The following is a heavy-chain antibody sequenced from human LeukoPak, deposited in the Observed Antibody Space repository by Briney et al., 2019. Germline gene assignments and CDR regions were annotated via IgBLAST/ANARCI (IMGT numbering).Heavy chain of an antibody. CDR1: GYTFTSYD. CDR2: MNPNSGNT. D-gene: IGHD1-26*01. CDR3: ARGLMVGASYYFDY. Sequence: EASVKVSCKASGYTFTSYDINWVRQATGQGLEWMGWMNPNSGNTGYAQKLQGRVTMTRNTSISTAYMELSSLRSEDTAVYYCARGLMVGASYYFDYWGQGTLVTVSS. J-gene: IGHJ4*02. V-gene: IGHV1-8*01.